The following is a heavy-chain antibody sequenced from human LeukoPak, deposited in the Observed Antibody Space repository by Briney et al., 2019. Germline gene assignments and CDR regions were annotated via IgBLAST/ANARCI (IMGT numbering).Heavy chain of an antibody. CDR2: ISGSGGST. CDR3: AKPYPHSDGYY. D-gene: IGHD3-16*01. J-gene: IGHJ4*02. V-gene: IGHV3-23*01. CDR1: GFTFSSYA. Sequence: GGSLRLSCAASGFTFSSYAMSWVRQAPGKGLKWVSGISGSGGSTDYADSVKGRFTISRDNSKNTLYLQMNSLRAEDTAGYYCAKPYPHSDGYYWGQGTLVTVSS.